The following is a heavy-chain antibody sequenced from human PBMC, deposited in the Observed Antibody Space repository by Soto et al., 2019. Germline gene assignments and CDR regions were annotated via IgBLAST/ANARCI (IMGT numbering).Heavy chain of an antibody. V-gene: IGHV3-23*01. CDR3: AKEKYSNGFFDF. J-gene: IGHJ4*02. CDR1: GFTFSSYA. Sequence: EVQLLESGGGLVQPGGSLRLSCAASGFTFSSYAMSWVRQAPGKGLEWVSAISGSGDATYYADSVKGRFTISRDNSKNTLYLQMNSITAEDTAVYYCAKEKYSNGFFDFWGQGTLVTVSS. D-gene: IGHD6-19*01. CDR2: ISGSGDAT.